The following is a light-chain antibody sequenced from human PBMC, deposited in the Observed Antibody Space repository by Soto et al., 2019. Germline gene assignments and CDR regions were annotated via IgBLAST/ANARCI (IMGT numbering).Light chain of an antibody. Sequence: DIQMTQSPSSLSASVGDRVTITCQASQDMTNFLNWYQQKPGKAPKLLSYDASSLETGVPPRFSGSGSGTDFTFTISSLQPEDFATYYCQQYANLPYTFGQGTKLEIK. CDR1: QDMTNF. J-gene: IGKJ2*01. CDR3: QQYANLPYT. V-gene: IGKV1-33*01. CDR2: DAS.